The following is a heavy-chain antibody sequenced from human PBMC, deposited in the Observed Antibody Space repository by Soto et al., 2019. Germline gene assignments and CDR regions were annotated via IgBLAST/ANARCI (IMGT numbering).Heavy chain of an antibody. CDR2: IIPILGIA. J-gene: IGHJ4*02. CDR3: ARRTPAAAGTPGFDY. V-gene: IGHV1-69*02. D-gene: IGHD6-13*01. CDR1: GGTFSSYT. Sequence: AASVKVSCKASGGTFSSYTISWVRQAPGQGLEWMGRIIPILGIANYAQKFQGRVTITADKSTSTAYMELSSLRSEDTAVYYCARRTPAAAGTPGFDYWGQGTRVTVSS.